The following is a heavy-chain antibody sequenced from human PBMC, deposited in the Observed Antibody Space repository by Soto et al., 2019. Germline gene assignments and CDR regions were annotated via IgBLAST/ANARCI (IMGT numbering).Heavy chain of an antibody. CDR1: GFTFSDYY. J-gene: IGHJ4*02. CDR3: ARDAGSGDHDSGYHYAFDY. Sequence: GGSLRLSCAASGFTFSDYYMSWIRQAPGKGLEWVSYFSNSGSTMFCADSVKGRFTISRDNAKNSVYLHMHSLRAEDTAVYYCARDAGSGDHDSGYHYAFDYWGQGTLVTVSS. D-gene: IGHD3-22*01. V-gene: IGHV3-11*01. CDR2: FSNSGSTM.